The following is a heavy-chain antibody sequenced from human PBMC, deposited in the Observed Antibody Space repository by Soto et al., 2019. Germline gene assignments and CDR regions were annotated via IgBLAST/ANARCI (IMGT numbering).Heavy chain of an antibody. J-gene: IGHJ4*02. CDR3: AKWGGAGSDC. V-gene: IGHV3-7*01. CDR2: VNEDGSGK. Sequence: GGSLRLSCAASGFTFSSHYMSWVRQAQGKGLEWVANVNEDGSGKYYVDSVKGRFTVSRDNAKNSLCLQMNSLRAEDTAVYYCAKWGGAGSDCWGQGTLVTVSS. D-gene: IGHD1-26*01. CDR1: GFTFSSHY.